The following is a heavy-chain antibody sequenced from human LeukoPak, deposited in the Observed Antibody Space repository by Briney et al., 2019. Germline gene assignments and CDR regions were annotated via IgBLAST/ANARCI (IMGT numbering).Heavy chain of an antibody. V-gene: IGHV1-69*13. J-gene: IGHJ4*02. D-gene: IGHD6-19*01. CDR3: ACPTSSGWYDY. CDR2: IIPIFGTA. Sequence: GASVKVSCKASGYTFTSYAISWVRQAPGQGLEWMGGIIPIFGTANYAQKFQGRVTITADESTSTAYMELSSLRSEDTAVYYCACPTSSGWYDYWGQGTLVTVSS. CDR1: GYTFTSYA.